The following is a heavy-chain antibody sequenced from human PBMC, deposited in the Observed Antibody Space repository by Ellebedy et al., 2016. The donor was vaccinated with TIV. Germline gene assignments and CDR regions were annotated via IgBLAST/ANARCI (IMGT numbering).Heavy chain of an antibody. CDR2: IIPIFGTA. V-gene: IGHV1-69*13. J-gene: IGHJ4*02. CDR1: GGTFSSYA. Sequence: SVKVSCXASGGTFSSYAISWVRQAPGQGLEWMGGIIPIFGTANYAQKFQGRVTITADESTSTAYMELSSLRSEDTAVYYCARDSENYTSYGYWGQGTLVTVSS. CDR3: ARDSENYTSYGY. D-gene: IGHD5-18*01.